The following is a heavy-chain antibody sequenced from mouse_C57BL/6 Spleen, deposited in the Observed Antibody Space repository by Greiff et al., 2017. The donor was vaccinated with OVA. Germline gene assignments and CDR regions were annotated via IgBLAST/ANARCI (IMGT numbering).Heavy chain of an antibody. V-gene: IGHV1-58*01. CDR1: GYTFTSYG. Sequence: VQLKESGAELVRPGSSVKLSCKTSGYTFTSYGINWVKQRPGQGLEWIGYIYLGTGDTAYNEKFKGKATLTSDTSSSTASMHLNSLTSEDSAIYVCASTTTGNGSSPYYFDYWGQGTTLTVSS. D-gene: IGHD1-1*01. J-gene: IGHJ2*01. CDR2: IYLGTGDT. CDR3: ASTTTGNGSSPYYFDY.